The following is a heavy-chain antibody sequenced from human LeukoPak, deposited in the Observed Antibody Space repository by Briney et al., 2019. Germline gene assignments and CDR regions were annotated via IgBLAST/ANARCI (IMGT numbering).Heavy chain of an antibody. V-gene: IGHV4-59*08. D-gene: IGHD6-6*01. CDR2: VYYSGST. Sequence: KPSETLSLTCTVSGGSIRSYFWSWIRQPPGKGLEWIGYVYYSGSTNYNPSLKSRVTISVDTSKKQFSLKLSSVTAADTAVYYCARRPDGTSHFDYWGQGTLVTVCS. J-gene: IGHJ4*02. CDR3: ARRPDGTSHFDY. CDR1: GGSIRSYF.